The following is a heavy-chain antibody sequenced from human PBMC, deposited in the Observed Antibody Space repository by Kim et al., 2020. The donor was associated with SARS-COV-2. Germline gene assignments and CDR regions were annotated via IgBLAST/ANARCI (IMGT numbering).Heavy chain of an antibody. J-gene: IGHJ6*02. CDR2: INTNTGNP. D-gene: IGHD3-9*01. Sequence: ASVNVSCKASGYTFTSYAMNWVRQAPGQGLEWMGWINTNTGNPTYAQGFTGRFVFSLDTSVSTAYLQISSLKAEDTAVYYCARGPDLRYYDILTGYYNPNYYYYYGMDVWGQGTTVTVSS. V-gene: IGHV7-4-1*02. CDR3: ARGPDLRYYDILTGYYNPNYYYYYGMDV. CDR1: GYTFTSYA.